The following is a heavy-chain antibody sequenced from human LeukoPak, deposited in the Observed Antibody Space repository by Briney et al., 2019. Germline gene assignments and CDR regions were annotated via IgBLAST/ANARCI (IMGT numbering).Heavy chain of an antibody. D-gene: IGHD3-3*01. CDR2: INPNSGGT. J-gene: IGHJ4*02. CDR1: GYTFTGYY. Sequence: ASVKVSCKASGYTFTGYYMHWVRQPPGQGLEWMGWINPNSGGTNYAQKFQGRVTMTRDTSISTAYMEPSRLRSDDTAVYYCARATLRLDFDYWGQGTLVTVSS. CDR3: ARATLRLDFDY. V-gene: IGHV1-2*02.